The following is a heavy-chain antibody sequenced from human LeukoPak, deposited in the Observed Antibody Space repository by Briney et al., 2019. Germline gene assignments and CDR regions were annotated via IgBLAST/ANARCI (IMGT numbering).Heavy chain of an antibody. D-gene: IGHD3-10*01. J-gene: IGHJ4*02. Sequence: ASVKVSCKASGYTFTGYYIHWVRQAPGQGLEWMGWINPNSGGTNYAQKFQGRVTMTRDTSISTAYMELSRLRFDDTAVYYCARDPDTNDGVDWGQGTLVTVSS. CDR3: ARDPDTNDGVD. V-gene: IGHV1-2*02. CDR2: INPNSGGT. CDR1: GYTFTGYY.